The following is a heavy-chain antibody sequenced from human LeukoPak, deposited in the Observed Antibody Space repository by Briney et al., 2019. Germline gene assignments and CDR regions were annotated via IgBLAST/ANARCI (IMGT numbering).Heavy chain of an antibody. D-gene: IGHD5-18*01. CDR1: GFTFSSYG. CDR2: IRYDGSNK. Sequence: GGSLRLSCAASGFTFSSYGMHWVRQAPGKGLEWVAFIRYDGSNKYYADSVKGRFTISRDNAKNSLYLQMNSLRAEDTAVYYCARDGELGYGMYNWFDPWGQGTLVTVSS. V-gene: IGHV3-30*02. J-gene: IGHJ5*02. CDR3: ARDGELGYGMYNWFDP.